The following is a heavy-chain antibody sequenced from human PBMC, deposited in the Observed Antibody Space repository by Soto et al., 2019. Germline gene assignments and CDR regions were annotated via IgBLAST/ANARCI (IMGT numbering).Heavy chain of an antibody. V-gene: IGHV6-1*01. J-gene: IGHJ5*02. CDR2: TYYRSKWYN. CDR1: GDSASSNSAA. D-gene: IGHD3-3*01. CDR3: AREVPYYDFWSGRSPGMNWFDP. Sequence: PSQTLSLTCAISGDSASSNSAAWNWIRQSPSRGLEWLGRTYYRSKWYNDYAVSVKSRITINPDTSKNQFSLQLNSVTPEDTAVYYCAREVPYYDFWSGRSPGMNWFDPWGQGTLVTVSS.